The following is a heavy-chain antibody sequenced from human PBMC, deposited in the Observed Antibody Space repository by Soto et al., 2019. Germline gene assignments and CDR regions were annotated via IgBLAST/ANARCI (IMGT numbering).Heavy chain of an antibody. CDR3: ARGERNYDILTGPLTPSEFDL. V-gene: IGHV1-69*12. CDR1: GGTFSSYA. CDR2: IIPIFGTA. D-gene: IGHD3-9*01. Sequence: QVQLVQSGAEVKKPGSSVKVSCKASGGTFSSYAISWVRQAPGQGLEWMGGIIPIFGTANYAQKFQGRVTITADESTSTAYMELSSLRSEDTAVYYCARGERNYDILTGPLTPSEFDLWGRSTLVTVSS. J-gene: IGHJ2*01.